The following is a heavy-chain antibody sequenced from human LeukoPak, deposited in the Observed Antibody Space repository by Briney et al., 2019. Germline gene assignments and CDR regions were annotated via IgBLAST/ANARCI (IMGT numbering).Heavy chain of an antibody. J-gene: IGHJ4*02. CDR2: IKSKTDGGTT. CDR1: GFTFSNAW. Sequence: GGSLRLSYAASGFTFSNAWMSWVRQAPGKGLEWVGRIKSKTDGGTTDYAAPVKGRFTISRDDSKNTLFLQMNSLKTEDTAVYYCPTDSLGWYYSYSSGYCVDYRGQGALVTVSS. V-gene: IGHV3-15*01. D-gene: IGHD3-22*01. CDR3: PTDSLGWYYSYSSGYCVDY.